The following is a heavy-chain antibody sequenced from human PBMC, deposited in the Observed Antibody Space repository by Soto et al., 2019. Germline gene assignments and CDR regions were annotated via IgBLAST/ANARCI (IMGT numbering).Heavy chain of an antibody. J-gene: IGHJ5*02. CDR3: ARAVIGYDILTGYYSGWFDP. CDR2: IYYSGST. V-gene: IGHV4-59*01. D-gene: IGHD3-9*01. Sequence: SLTCTVSGGSISSYYWSWIRQPPGKGLEWIGYIYYSGSTNYNPSLKSRVTISVDTSKNQFSLKLSSVTAADTAVYYCARAVIGYDILTGYYSGWFDPWGQGTLVTVSS. CDR1: GGSISSYY.